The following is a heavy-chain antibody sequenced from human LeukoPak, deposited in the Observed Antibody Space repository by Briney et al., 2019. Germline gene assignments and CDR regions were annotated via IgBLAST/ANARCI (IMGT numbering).Heavy chain of an antibody. Sequence: GGSLRLSCTASGFTFSGAWMNWVRQAPGKGLEWVSYISSSSSTIYYADSVKGRFTISRDNAKNSLYLQMNSLRAEDTAVYYCARVPGIYYDSSGYYEGYYFDYWGQGTLVTVSS. D-gene: IGHD3-22*01. CDR2: ISSSSSTI. CDR3: ARVPGIYYDSSGYYEGYYFDY. J-gene: IGHJ4*02. V-gene: IGHV3-48*01. CDR1: GFTFSGAW.